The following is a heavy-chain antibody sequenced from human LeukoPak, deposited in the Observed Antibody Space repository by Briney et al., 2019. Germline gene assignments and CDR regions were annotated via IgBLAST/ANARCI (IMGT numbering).Heavy chain of an antibody. V-gene: IGHV3-23*01. CDR1: GFTFSSYW. J-gene: IGHJ4*02. D-gene: IGHD2-8*01. CDR3: AKAFGTNGYFQLPIDF. CDR2: ITAPGDAT. Sequence: GGSLRLSCAASGFTFSSYWMSWVRQAPGKGLECVSAITAPGDATYYADSVKGRFSISRDNSKNTLYLLLNSLRVEDTALYYCAKAFGTNGYFQLPIDFWGQGTLVTVSS.